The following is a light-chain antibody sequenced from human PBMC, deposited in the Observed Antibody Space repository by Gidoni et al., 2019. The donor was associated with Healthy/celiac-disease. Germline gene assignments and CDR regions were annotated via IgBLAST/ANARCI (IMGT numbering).Light chain of an antibody. J-gene: IGLJ2*01. CDR2: DVS. CDR3: CSYAGSYTVV. Sequence: QSALTQPRSVSGSPGQSVTISCTVTSSDVGGYNYVSWYQQHPGKAHKLMIYDVSKRPSGVPDRFSGSKSGNTASLTISGLQAEDEADYYCCSYAGSYTVVFGGGTKLTVL. V-gene: IGLV2-11*01. CDR1: SSDVGGYNY.